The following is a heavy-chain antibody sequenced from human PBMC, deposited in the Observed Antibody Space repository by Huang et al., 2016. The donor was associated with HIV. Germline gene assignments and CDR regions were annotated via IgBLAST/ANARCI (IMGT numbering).Heavy chain of an antibody. V-gene: IGHV4-4*07. Sequence: QVQMQESGPGLVKPSETLSLTCTVSGAPISNYYWSWIRQPAGKGLEWIGRIYTTISTNYNPSLKSRVSMSVDTSRNQFSLRMTSVTDADTAVYYCARVEGSSYGFWDWGQGTLVTVSS. CDR2: IYTTIST. CDR3: ARVEGSSYGFWD. D-gene: IGHD5-18*01. CDR1: GAPISNYY. J-gene: IGHJ4*02.